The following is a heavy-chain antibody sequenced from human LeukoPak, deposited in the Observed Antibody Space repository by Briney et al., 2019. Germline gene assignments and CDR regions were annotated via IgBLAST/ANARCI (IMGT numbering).Heavy chain of an antibody. CDR3: AREFTMVRGVLYNWFDP. J-gene: IGHJ5*02. CDR1: GGTFSSYA. D-gene: IGHD3-10*01. V-gene: IGHV1-69*13. CDR2: IIPIFGTA. Sequence: SVKVSCKASGGTFSSYAISWVRQAPGQGLEWMGGIIPIFGTANYAQKFQGRVTITADESTSTACMELSSLRSEDTAVYYCAREFTMVRGVLYNWFDPWGQGTLVTVSS.